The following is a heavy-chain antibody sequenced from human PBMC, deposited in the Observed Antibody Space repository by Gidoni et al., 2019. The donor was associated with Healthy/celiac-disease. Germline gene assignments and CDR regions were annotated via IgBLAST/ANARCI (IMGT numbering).Heavy chain of an antibody. D-gene: IGHD2-2*01. CDR2: IYWDDDK. V-gene: IGHV2-5*02. J-gene: IGHJ4*02. CDR1: GFPPSNSGVG. CDR3: AHATPQPGPYYFDY. Sequence: QITLKESGPTLVKPTQTLTLTCPFPGFPPSNSGVGVGWIRQPPGKALEWLAIIYWDDDKCYSPSLKSRLTITKDTSKNQVVLTMTNMDPVDTAKYYCAHATPQPGPYYFDYWGQGTLVTVSS.